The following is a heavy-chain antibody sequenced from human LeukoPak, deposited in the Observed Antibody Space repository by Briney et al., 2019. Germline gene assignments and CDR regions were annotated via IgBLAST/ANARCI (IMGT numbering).Heavy chain of an antibody. CDR3: TRGAGWLIDY. V-gene: IGHV4-59*01. CDR2: FYNSGRS. J-gene: IGHJ4*02. CDR1: DDSISDYY. D-gene: IGHD3-16*01. Sequence: SETLSLTCTVSDDSISDYYRGWIRQPPGKGLEWIGYFYNSGRSTYNPSLKSRVTISADTSKNHFSLKLNSVTTADTAVYYCTRGAGWLIDYWGQGILVTVST.